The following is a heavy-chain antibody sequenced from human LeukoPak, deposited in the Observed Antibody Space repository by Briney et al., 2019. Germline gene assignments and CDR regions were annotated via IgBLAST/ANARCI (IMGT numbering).Heavy chain of an antibody. CDR3: TTAYCGGHCYTASFDY. CDR1: GFTFNNAW. J-gene: IGHJ4*02. V-gene: IGHV3-15*01. D-gene: IGHD2-21*02. CDR2: IKSKSDGGTT. Sequence: KPGGSLRLSCAASGFTFNNAWMNWVRQAPGKGLEWVGRIKSKSDGGTTDYAAPVKGRFTISRDDSENTLYLQMNSLKTEDRAVYYCTTAYCGGHCYTASFDYWGQGTLVTVSS.